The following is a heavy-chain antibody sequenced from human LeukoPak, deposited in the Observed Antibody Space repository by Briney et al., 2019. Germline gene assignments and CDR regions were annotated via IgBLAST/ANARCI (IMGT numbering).Heavy chain of an antibody. CDR2: ISSSSSYI. J-gene: IGHJ4*02. CDR3: ASLGGSSGHIDY. Sequence: KAGGSLRLSCAASGFTFSSYSMNWVRQAPGKGLEWVSSISSSSSYIYYADSVKGRFTISRDNAKDSLYLQMNSLRAEDTAVYYCASLGGSSGHIDYWGQGTLVTVSS. D-gene: IGHD6-19*01. V-gene: IGHV3-21*01. CDR1: GFTFSSYS.